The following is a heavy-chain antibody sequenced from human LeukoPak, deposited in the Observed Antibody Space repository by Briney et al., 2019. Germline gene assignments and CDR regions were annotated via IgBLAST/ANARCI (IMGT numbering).Heavy chain of an antibody. V-gene: IGHV1-2*02. Sequence: ASLKVSCKASGYIFTGYYLHWGPQAPGQGLEWMAWINPNSGGTNHAQKFQGRVTLTGDTSINTVYVELTRLNSDDTAVYYCARALSSLRLYYFDSWGQGTLVTVSS. CDR3: ARALSSLRLYYFDS. J-gene: IGHJ4*02. CDR1: GYIFTGYY. CDR2: INPNSGGT. D-gene: IGHD6-6*01.